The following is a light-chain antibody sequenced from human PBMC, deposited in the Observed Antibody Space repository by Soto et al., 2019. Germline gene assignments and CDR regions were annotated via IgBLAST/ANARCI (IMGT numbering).Light chain of an antibody. CDR2: DAS. Sequence: EIVLTQSPATLSLSPGERATLSCRASQSVSSYLAWYQQKPGQAPRLLIYDASNRATGIPARFSGTESGTEFTLTISSLQSEDFAVYYCQQYNNWPLTFGGGTKVDIK. J-gene: IGKJ4*01. CDR3: QQYNNWPLT. V-gene: IGKV3-11*01. CDR1: QSVSSY.